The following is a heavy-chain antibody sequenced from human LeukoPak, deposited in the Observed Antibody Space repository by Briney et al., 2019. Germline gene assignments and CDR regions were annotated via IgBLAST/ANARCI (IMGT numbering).Heavy chain of an antibody. CDR1: GGSTSSYY. D-gene: IGHD5-18*01. Sequence: PSETLSLTCTVSGGSTSSYYWSCVRQPPGKGLEWIGYIYYSGSTNYNPSLKSRVTISVDTSKNQFSLKQSSVTAADTAVYYCARHKPGDKAFDYWGQGTLVTVSS. CDR2: IYYSGST. V-gene: IGHV4-59*08. J-gene: IGHJ4*02. CDR3: ARHKPGDKAFDY.